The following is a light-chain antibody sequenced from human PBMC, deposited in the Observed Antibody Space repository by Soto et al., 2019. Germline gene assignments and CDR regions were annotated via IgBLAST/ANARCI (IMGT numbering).Light chain of an antibody. J-gene: IGLJ2*01. V-gene: IGLV2-14*01. CDR3: SSYTTSSTLV. CDR1: SSDVGGYNY. Sequence: QSALTQPASVSGSPGQSIAISCTGTSSDVGGYNYVSWYQQHPGKAPKLMIYEVSNRPPGISDRFSGSKSGTTASLTISGLRAEDEADYYCSSYTTSSTLVFGGGTQLTVL. CDR2: EVS.